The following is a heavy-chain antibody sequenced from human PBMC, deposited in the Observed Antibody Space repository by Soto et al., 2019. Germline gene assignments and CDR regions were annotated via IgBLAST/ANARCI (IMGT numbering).Heavy chain of an antibody. J-gene: IGHJ5*02. V-gene: IGHV4-39*01. CDR2: IFYAGNT. CDR1: GGSISSSRSY. D-gene: IGHD6-13*01. CDR3: ARQAAAPGIDLWFDP. Sequence: QLQLQESGPGLVKPSETLSLTCNVSGGSISSSRSYWAWFRQPPGKELEWIANIFYAGNTYYNPSLKSRVTVSVDTSKNQFSLKLDSVTAADTDVYYCARQAAAPGIDLWFDPWGQGTLVTVSS.